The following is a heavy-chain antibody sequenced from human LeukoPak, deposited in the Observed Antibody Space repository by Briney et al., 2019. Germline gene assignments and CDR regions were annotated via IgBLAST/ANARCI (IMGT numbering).Heavy chain of an antibody. V-gene: IGHV4-59*01. J-gene: IGHJ3*02. Sequence: SETLSLTCTVSGGSISSYYWTWIRQPPGKGLEWIGYIYYSGSTNYNPSLKSRVTISVDTSKNQFSLKLSSVTAADTAVYYCARATYYYDSSGYYSRGFLAFDIWGQGTMVTVSS. CDR1: GGSISSYY. CDR3: ARATYYYDSSGYYSRGFLAFDI. CDR2: IYYSGST. D-gene: IGHD3-22*01.